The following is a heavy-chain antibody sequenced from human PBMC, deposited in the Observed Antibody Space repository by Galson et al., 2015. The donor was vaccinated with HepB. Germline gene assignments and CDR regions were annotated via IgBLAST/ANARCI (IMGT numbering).Heavy chain of an antibody. CDR3: ARDGYYYDSSGYEHFDY. Sequence: SLRLSCAASGFTFSSYSMNWVRQAPGKGLEWVSSISSSSSYIYYADSVKGRFTISRDNAKNSLYLQMNSLRAEDTAVYYCARDGYYYDSSGYEHFDYWGQGTLVTVSS. CDR1: GFTFSSYS. D-gene: IGHD3-22*01. J-gene: IGHJ4*02. V-gene: IGHV3-21*01. CDR2: ISSSSSYI.